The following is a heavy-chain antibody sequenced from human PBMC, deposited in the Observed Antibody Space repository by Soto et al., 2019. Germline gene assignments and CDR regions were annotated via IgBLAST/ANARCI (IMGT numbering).Heavy chain of an antibody. CDR1: GGSISSGGYY. D-gene: IGHD1-1*01. V-gene: IGHV4-31*03. CDR2: IYYSGST. J-gene: IGHJ3*02. Sequence: SETLSLTCTVSGGSISSGGYYWSWIRQHPGKGLEWIGYIYYSGSTYYNPSLKSRVTISVDTSKSQFSLKLSSVTAADTAVYYCARDLLSVRRAAFDIWGQGTMVTVSS. CDR3: ARDLLSVRRAAFDI.